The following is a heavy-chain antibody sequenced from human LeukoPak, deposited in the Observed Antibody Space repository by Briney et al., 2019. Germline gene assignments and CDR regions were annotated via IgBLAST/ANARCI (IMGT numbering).Heavy chain of an antibody. J-gene: IGHJ4*02. CDR2: IYYSGST. CDR3: ARATARYLSPMGH. V-gene: IGHV4-59*08. D-gene: IGHD2-21*02. CDR1: GGSISSYY. Sequence: SETLSLTCTVCGGSISSYYRSCIRQPPGKGLEWIGYIYYSGSTNYNPSLKSRVTISVDTSKNQFSLKLSSVTAADTAVYYCARATARYLSPMGHWGQGTLVTVSS.